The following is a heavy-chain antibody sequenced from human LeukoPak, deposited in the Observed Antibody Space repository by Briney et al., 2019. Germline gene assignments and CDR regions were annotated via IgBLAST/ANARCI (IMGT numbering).Heavy chain of an antibody. Sequence: GGSLRLSCAASGFTFSSYGMHWVRQAPGKGLEWVAVISYDGSNKYYADSVKGRFTISRDNSKNTLYLQMNSLRVEDTAVYYCARVYYGSGFFYYMDVWGKGTTVTVSS. D-gene: IGHD3-10*01. CDR1: GFTFSSYG. V-gene: IGHV3-30*03. CDR2: ISYDGSNK. CDR3: ARVYYGSGFFYYMDV. J-gene: IGHJ6*03.